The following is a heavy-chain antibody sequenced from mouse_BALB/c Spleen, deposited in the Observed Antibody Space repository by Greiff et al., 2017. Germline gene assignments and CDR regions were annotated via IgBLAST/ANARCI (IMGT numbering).Heavy chain of an antibody. J-gene: IGHJ1*01. Sequence: EVKVVESGGGLVKPGGSLKLSCAASGFTFSSYAMSWVRQTPEKRLEWVASISSGGSTYYPDSVKGRFTISRDNARNILYLQMSSLRSEDTAMYYCARDYDYDWYFDVWGAGTTVTVSS. CDR1: GFTFSSYA. CDR2: ISSGGST. CDR3: ARDYDYDWYFDV. V-gene: IGHV5-6-5*01. D-gene: IGHD2-4*01.